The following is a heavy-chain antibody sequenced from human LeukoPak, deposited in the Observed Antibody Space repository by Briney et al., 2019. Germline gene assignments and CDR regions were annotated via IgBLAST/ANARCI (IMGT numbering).Heavy chain of an antibody. D-gene: IGHD6-13*01. V-gene: IGHV1-46*01. CDR2: INPSGAST. Sequence: ASVKVSCKASGYTFTSYYLHWVRQAPGQGLEWMSIINPSGASTSYEQKFQGRVTMTSDTSTSRVYMELSSLRSEDTAVYYCARGIVTAAGTGGWYFDYWGQGTLVTVSS. CDR1: GYTFTSYY. J-gene: IGHJ4*02. CDR3: ARGIVTAAGTGGWYFDY.